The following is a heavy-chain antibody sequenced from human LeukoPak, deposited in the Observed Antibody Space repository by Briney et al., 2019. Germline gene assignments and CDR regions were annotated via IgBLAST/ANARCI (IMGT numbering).Heavy chain of an antibody. Sequence: GGSLRLSRAASGFTFDDYAMHWVRQAPGKGLEWVSGISWNSGSIGYADSVKGRFTISRDNAKNSLYLQMNSLRAEDTALYYCAKDRGTGTESDAFDIWGQGTMVTVSS. V-gene: IGHV3-9*01. CDR3: AKDRGTGTESDAFDI. CDR2: ISWNSGSI. D-gene: IGHD7-27*01. J-gene: IGHJ3*02. CDR1: GFTFDDYA.